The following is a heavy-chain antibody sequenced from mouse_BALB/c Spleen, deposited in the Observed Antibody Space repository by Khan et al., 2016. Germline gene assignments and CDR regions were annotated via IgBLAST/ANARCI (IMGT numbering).Heavy chain of an antibody. CDR2: INTETGEP. CDR1: GYTFTDYS. V-gene: IGHV9-2-1*01. CDR3: ARRDDYDGFVY. J-gene: IGHJ3*01. D-gene: IGHD2-4*01. Sequence: QIQLVQSGPELKKPGETVKISCKASGYTFTDYSMHWVKQAPGKGLKWMGWINTETGEPTYADDFKGRFAFSLETSASTAYLQINNLKNEDTATYFRARRDDYDGFVYWGQGTLVTVSA.